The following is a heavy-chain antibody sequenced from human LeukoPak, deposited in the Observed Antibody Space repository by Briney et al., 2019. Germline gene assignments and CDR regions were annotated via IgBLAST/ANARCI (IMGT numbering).Heavy chain of an antibody. D-gene: IGHD6-13*01. CDR2: INHSGST. Sequence: SETLSLTCAVYGGSFSGYYWSWIRQPPGKGLEWIGEINHSGSTNYNPSLKSRVTISVDTSKNQFSLKLSSVTAADTAVYYCARGPIANSFGYWGQGTLVTVSS. CDR1: GGSFSGYY. V-gene: IGHV4-34*01. J-gene: IGHJ4*02. CDR3: ARGPIANSFGY.